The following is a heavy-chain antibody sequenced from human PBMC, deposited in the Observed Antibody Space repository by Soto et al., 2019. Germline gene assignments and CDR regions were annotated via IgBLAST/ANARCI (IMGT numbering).Heavy chain of an antibody. D-gene: IGHD2-2*02. V-gene: IGHV1-8*01. CDR3: ARGSRYTRYYGMDV. CDR2: MNPNSGNT. CDR1: GYTFTSYD. Sequence: QVQLVQSGAEVKKPGASVKVSCKASGYTFTSYDINWVRQATGQGLEWMGWMNPNSGNTGYAQKFQGRVTMTRNTSISTAYMELSSLRSEDAAVYYCARGSRYTRYYGMDVWGQGTTVTVSS. J-gene: IGHJ6*02.